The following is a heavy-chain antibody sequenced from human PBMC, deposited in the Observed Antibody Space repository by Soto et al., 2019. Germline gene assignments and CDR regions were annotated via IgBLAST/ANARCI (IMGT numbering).Heavy chain of an antibody. CDR3: GGYCSGGSCPREFDP. V-gene: IGHV4-59*01. CDR2: IYYTGST. Sequence: SETLSLTCTVSGGSINSYYWTWIRQPPGKGLEWLGYIYYTGSTFYNPSLKSRVTMSVDTSRNHFSLRLSSVTAADTAVYYCGGYCSGGSCPREFDPWGQGTLVTVSS. D-gene: IGHD2-15*01. J-gene: IGHJ5*02. CDR1: GGSINSYY.